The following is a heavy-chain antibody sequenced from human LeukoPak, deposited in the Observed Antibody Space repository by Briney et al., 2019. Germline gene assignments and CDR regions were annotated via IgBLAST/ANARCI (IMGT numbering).Heavy chain of an antibody. D-gene: IGHD6-6*01. J-gene: IGHJ6*03. Sequence: KPSETLSLTCAVYGGSFSGYYWSWIRQPPGKGLEWIGEINHSGSTIYNPSLKSRVTISVDTSKNQFSLKLSSVTAADTAVYYCARDKQLVRGFYYYYYYMDVWGKGTTVTVSS. V-gene: IGHV4-34*01. CDR1: GGSFSGYY. CDR2: INHSGST. CDR3: ARDKQLVRGFYYYYYYMDV.